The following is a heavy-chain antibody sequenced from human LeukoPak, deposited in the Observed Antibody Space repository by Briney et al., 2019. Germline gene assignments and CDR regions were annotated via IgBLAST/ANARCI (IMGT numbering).Heavy chain of an antibody. V-gene: IGHV3-23*01. CDR1: GFTFSSYA. J-gene: IGHJ3*02. Sequence: PGGSLRLSCAASGFTFSSYAMSWVRQAPGKGLEWVSAISGSGGSTYYADSVKGRFTISRDNSKNTLYLQMNSLRAEDTAVYYCANGGSPQGSYFDWLLSDAFDIWGQGTMVTVSS. CDR2: ISGSGGST. CDR3: ANGGSPQGSYFDWLLSDAFDI. D-gene: IGHD3-9*01.